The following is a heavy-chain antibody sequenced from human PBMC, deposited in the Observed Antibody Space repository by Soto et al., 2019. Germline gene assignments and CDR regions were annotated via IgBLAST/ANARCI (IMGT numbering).Heavy chain of an antibody. J-gene: IGHJ4*02. CDR1: GITFSSYA. CDR3: AKDLKPFYYDILTGHLDY. D-gene: IGHD3-9*01. Sequence: GGSLRLSCVVSGITFSSYAMSWVRQAPGKGLEWVSAISGSGGSTYYADSVKGRFTISRDNSKNTLYLQMNSLRAEDTAVYYCAKDLKPFYYDILTGHLDYWGQGTLVTVSS. CDR2: ISGSGGST. V-gene: IGHV3-23*01.